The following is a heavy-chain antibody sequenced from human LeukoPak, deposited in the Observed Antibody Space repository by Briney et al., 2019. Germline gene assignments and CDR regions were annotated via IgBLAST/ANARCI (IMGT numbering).Heavy chain of an antibody. CDR1: GFTFNSYG. J-gene: IGHJ6*02. V-gene: IGHV3-30*18. CDR3: AKGALNVRYYYYGMDV. Sequence: GGSLRLSCGVSGFTFNSYGMHWVRQAPGKGLEWVAFISYDGSDKYYADSAKGRFTISRDNSKYTLYVQMNSRRAEDTAVYYCAKGALNVRYYYYGMDVWGQGTTVTVSS. CDR2: ISYDGSDK. D-gene: IGHD2-8*01.